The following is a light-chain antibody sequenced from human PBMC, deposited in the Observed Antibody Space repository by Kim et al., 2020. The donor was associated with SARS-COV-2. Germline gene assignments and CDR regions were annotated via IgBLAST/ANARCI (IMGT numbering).Light chain of an antibody. CDR1: SSNIGASFD. CDR3: QSFDSSLSALL. CDR2: RNN. Sequence: QRITISCTGSSSNIGASFDVHWYQQLPGTAPKLLLYRNNNRPSGVPDRFSASRSGTSASLAITGLQPEDEADYYCQSFDSSLSALLFGGGTKVTVL. J-gene: IGLJ2*01. V-gene: IGLV1-40*01.